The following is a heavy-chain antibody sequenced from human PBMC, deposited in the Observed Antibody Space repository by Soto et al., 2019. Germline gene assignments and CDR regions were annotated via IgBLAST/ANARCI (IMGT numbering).Heavy chain of an antibody. Sequence: TSETLSLTCTVSGGSISSSSYYWGWIRQPPGKGLEWIGSIYYSGSTYYNPSLKSRVTISVDTSKNQFSLKLSSVTAADTAVYYCARHRRGYSYGRKYYFDYWGQGTLVTVSS. J-gene: IGHJ4*02. CDR2: IYYSGST. CDR3: ARHRRGYSYGRKYYFDY. CDR1: GGSISSSSYY. V-gene: IGHV4-39*01. D-gene: IGHD5-18*01.